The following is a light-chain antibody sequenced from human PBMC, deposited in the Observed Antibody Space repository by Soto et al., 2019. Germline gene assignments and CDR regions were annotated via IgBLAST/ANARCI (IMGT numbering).Light chain of an antibody. CDR2: AAS. J-gene: IGKJ4*01. V-gene: IGKV1-9*01. Sequence: DIQMTHSPSSLSASLGDRVTITCRSSQGISTYLAWYQQKPGKAPKLLIYAASTLQSGVPSRFSGSGSGTEFTLTISSLQPEDFETYHCQQLNSYPRTFGGGTKVDIK. CDR1: QGISTY. CDR3: QQLNSYPRT.